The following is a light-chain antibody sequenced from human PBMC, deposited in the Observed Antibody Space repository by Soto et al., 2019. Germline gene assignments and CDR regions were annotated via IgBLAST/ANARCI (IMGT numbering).Light chain of an antibody. CDR3: QPSYSTPYP. J-gene: IGKJ2*01. CDR1: QNIRRY. CDR2: AAS. Sequence: DIQMTQSPSSLSASVGDRVTITCRASQNIRRYLKWYQQKPGKAPELLISAASSLQSGVPSRFSGGGSGTAVELTISSLHPDDSATYYCQPSYSTPYPFGQGTNLEIK. V-gene: IGKV1-39*01.